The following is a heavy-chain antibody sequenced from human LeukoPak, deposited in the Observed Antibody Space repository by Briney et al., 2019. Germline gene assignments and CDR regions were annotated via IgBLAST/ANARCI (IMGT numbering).Heavy chain of an antibody. J-gene: IGHJ4*02. V-gene: IGHV4-34*01. CDR3: ARGRYDYIWGSYREPLFDY. CDR1: GGSFSGYY. D-gene: IGHD3-16*02. CDR2: INHSGST. Sequence: PSETLSLTCAVYGGSFSGYYWSWIPQPPGKELEWFGEINHSGSTNYNPSLNSRVTISVDTSKNQFSLKLSSVTAADTAVYYCARGRYDYIWGSYREPLFDYWGQGTLVTVSS.